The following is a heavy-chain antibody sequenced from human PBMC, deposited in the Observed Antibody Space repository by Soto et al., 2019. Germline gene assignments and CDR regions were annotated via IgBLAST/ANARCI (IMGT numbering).Heavy chain of an antibody. V-gene: IGHV3-23*01. CDR3: ATTANGWFSAFDI. D-gene: IGHD6-19*01. CDR1: GFTFSSYA. J-gene: IGHJ3*02. CDR2: ISGSGGTT. Sequence: EVQLLESGGGLVQPGGSLRLSCAASGFTFSSYAMSWVRQAPGKGLEWVSAISGSGGTTYYADSVKGRFTFSRDNSKNTLYLQMNSLRAADTAVYYCATTANGWFSAFDIWGQGTMVTVSS.